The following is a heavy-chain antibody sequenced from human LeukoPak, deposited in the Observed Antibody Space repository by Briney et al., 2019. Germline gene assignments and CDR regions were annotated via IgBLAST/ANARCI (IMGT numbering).Heavy chain of an antibody. J-gene: IGHJ5*02. CDR2: ISYDGSIR. Sequence: PGGSLRLSCAASEFSFSNFAMYWVRQPPGKGLEWLAVISYDGSIRYYADSVKGRFTISRDNSNNTLHLQMNSLRPDDSAFYYCAREDNPLWFDPWGQGTLVTVSS. V-gene: IGHV3-30*04. CDR3: AREDNPLWFDP. CDR1: EFSFSNFA. D-gene: IGHD1-1*01.